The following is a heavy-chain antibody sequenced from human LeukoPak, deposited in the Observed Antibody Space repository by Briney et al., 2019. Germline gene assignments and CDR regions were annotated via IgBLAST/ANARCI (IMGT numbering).Heavy chain of an antibody. J-gene: IGHJ4*02. V-gene: IGHV3-33*08. CDR3: ARDGYSSSWYYFDY. CDR2: IWYDGSNK. CDR1: GFTFSSYG. D-gene: IGHD6-13*01. Sequence: QAGGSLRLSCAASGFTFSSYGMHWVRQAPGKGLEWVAVIWYDGSNKYYADSVKGRFTISRDNSKNTLYLQMNSLRAEDTAVYYCARDGYSSSWYYFDYWGQGTLVTVSS.